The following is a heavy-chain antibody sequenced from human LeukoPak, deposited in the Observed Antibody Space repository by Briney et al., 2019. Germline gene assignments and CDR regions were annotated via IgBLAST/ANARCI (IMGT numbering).Heavy chain of an antibody. CDR3: ARVLAEDHYFGSGSYDY. CDR2: IYTSGRT. CDR1: GGSISSYY. Sequence: SETLSLTCTVSGGSISSYYWSWIRQPAGKGLEWIGRIYTSGRTNYNPSLKGRVTMSVDTSKNQFSLKLSSVTAADTAMYYCARVLAEDHYFGSGSYDYWGQGALVTVSS. V-gene: IGHV4-4*07. D-gene: IGHD3-10*01. J-gene: IGHJ4*02.